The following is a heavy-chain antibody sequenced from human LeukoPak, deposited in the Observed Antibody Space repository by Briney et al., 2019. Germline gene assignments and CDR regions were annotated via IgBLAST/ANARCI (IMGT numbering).Heavy chain of an antibody. V-gene: IGHV7-4-1*02. Sequence: ASVKVSCKASGYTFTSYGISWVRQAPGQGLEWMGWINTNTGNPTYAQGFTGRFVFSLDTSVSTAYLQISSLKAEDTAVYYCARDPGDSSSWSPPYFDYWGQGTLVTVSS. J-gene: IGHJ4*02. CDR2: INTNTGNP. CDR1: GYTFTSYG. CDR3: ARDPGDSSSWSPPYFDY. D-gene: IGHD6-13*01.